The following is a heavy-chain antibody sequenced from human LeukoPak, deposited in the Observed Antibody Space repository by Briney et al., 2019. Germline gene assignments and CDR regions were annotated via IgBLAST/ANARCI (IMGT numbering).Heavy chain of an antibody. CDR2: INPNSGGT. CDR3: ARTNSYGWVFDY. V-gene: IGHV1-2*02. CDR1: GYSFTGYY. D-gene: IGHD5-18*01. J-gene: IGHJ4*02. Sequence: GESLKISCKGSGYSFTGYYMHWVRQAPGQGLEWMGWINPNSGGTNYAQKLQGRVTMTTDTSTSTAYMELRSLRSDDTAVYYCARTNSYGWVFDYWGQGTLVTVSS.